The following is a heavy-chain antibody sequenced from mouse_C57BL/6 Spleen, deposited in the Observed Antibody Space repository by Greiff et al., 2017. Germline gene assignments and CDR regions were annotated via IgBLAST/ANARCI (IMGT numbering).Heavy chain of an antibody. Sequence: QVQLQQSGAELVKPGASVKISCKASGYAFSSSWMNWVKQRPGKGLEWIGQIYPGDGDTNYNGKFKGKATLTADKSSSTAYMQLSSLTSEDSAVYFCARSDGSSPDYWGQGTTLTVSS. D-gene: IGHD1-1*01. CDR3: ARSDGSSPDY. CDR1: GYAFSSSW. CDR2: IYPGDGDT. V-gene: IGHV1-80*01. J-gene: IGHJ2*01.